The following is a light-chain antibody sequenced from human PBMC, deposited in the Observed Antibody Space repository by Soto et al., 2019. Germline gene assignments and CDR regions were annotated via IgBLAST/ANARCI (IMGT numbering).Light chain of an antibody. CDR1: TSNLGGNT. J-gene: IGLJ2*01. CDR2: TNN. Sequence: QSVLTQPPSVSGTPGHKVSISCSGSTSNLGGNTVNWYQQLPGTAPKLLSYTNNQRPSGVPDRFSGSKSGTSASLAISGLRSEDEADFYCAAWDDSLNAVVFGGGTQLTVL. CDR3: AAWDDSLNAVV. V-gene: IGLV1-44*01.